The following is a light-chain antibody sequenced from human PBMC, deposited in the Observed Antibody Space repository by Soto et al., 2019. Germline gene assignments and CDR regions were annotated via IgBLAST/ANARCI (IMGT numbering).Light chain of an antibody. Sequence: EIVLMESPGTRSLSPRGRASLGCRASQGIIIYLAWYQQKPGQAPRLLIYDASNRATGIPARFSGSGSGTDFTLTISSLETEDFAFYYCQQRSGWPLTSGGGTKVDI. CDR1: QGIIIY. J-gene: IGKJ4*01. CDR3: QQRSGWPLT. V-gene: IGKV3-11*01. CDR2: DAS.